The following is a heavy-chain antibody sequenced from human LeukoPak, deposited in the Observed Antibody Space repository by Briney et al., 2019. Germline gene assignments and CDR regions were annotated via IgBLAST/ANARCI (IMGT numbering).Heavy chain of an antibody. D-gene: IGHD7-27*01. J-gene: IGHJ4*02. Sequence: SETLSLTCAVYGGSFSGYYWSWIRQPPGKGLEWIGEINHSGSTNYNPSLKSRVTISVDTSKNQFSLKLSSVTAADTAVYYCARQNWGSWGYFDYWGQGTLVTVSS. V-gene: IGHV4-34*01. CDR2: INHSGST. CDR1: GGSFSGYY. CDR3: ARQNWGSWGYFDY.